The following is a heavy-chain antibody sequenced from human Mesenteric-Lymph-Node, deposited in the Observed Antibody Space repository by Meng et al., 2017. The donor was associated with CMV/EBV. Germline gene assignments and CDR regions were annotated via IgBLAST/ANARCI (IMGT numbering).Heavy chain of an antibody. CDR1: VDSVNTRDFY. CDR3: ARVNARIPGALRD. D-gene: IGHD4/OR15-4a*01. Sequence: VSVDSVNTRDFYWTWVRQSPGKTLEWIGYRYSSGTANYNPSLDSRLTISVDTSKNIFYLTLTSVTAVDTATYYCARVNARIPGALRDWGQGLLVTVSS. CDR2: RYSSGTA. J-gene: IGHJ1*01. V-gene: IGHV4-61*08.